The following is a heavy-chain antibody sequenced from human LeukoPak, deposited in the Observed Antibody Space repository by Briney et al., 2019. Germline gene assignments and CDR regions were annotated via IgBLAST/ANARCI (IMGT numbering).Heavy chain of an antibody. CDR2: ISSSTTYI. J-gene: IGHJ4*02. D-gene: IGHD3-10*01. V-gene: IGHV3-21*01. CDR3: ARDPKLWFGELSPSYFDY. Sequence: GGSLRLSCAASGFTFSSHSMNWVRQAPGKGLEWVSSISSSTTYIYYADSVKGRFAISRDNAKNSLNLQMNSLRAEDTAVYYCARDPKLWFGELSPSYFDYWGQGTLVTVSS. CDR1: GFTFSSHS.